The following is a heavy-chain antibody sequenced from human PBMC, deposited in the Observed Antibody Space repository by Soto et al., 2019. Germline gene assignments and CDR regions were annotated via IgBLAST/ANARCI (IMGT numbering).Heavy chain of an antibody. J-gene: IGHJ4*02. Sequence: QVQLQESGPGLVKPSQTLSLTCPVSGASISSRGGYLAWILRLPGKGLEWIGYISYSCSNNYSPSPKCRLNLSIHTSDNHFSLKLTSVTAADTAEYYCARQSTVTGNCYFDSWGQGTLVTVAT. V-gene: IGHV4-31*03. D-gene: IGHD4-17*01. CDR2: ISYSCSN. CDR1: GASISSRGGY. CDR3: ARQSTVTGNCYFDS.